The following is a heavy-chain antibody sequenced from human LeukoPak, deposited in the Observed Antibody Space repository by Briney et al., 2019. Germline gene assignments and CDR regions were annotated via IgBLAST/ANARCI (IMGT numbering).Heavy chain of an antibody. CDR1: GASISSSNW. Sequence: SETLSLTCAVSGASISSSNWWSWARQPPGKGLEWIGEIYHAGTTNHNPSLKSRVTISVDNSRNQFSLKLTSVTAADTAVYFCLRIYCSSTSCHYFDYWGQGTLVTVSS. V-gene: IGHV4-4*02. CDR3: LRIYCSSTSCHYFDY. J-gene: IGHJ4*02. CDR2: IYHAGTT. D-gene: IGHD2-2*01.